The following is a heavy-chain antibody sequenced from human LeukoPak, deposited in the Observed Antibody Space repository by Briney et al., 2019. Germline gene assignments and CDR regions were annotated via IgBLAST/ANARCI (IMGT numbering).Heavy chain of an antibody. D-gene: IGHD5-24*01. Sequence: GGSLRLSCAASGFTFSSYGMSWVRQAPGKGLEWVSHIKGNGATTYYADSVRGRFTISRDNAKNSLFLQMNSLRVDDTATYYCARAGEMRYMDVWGKGTAVAVS. V-gene: IGHV3-48*04. CDR2: IKGNGATT. CDR1: GFTFSSYG. CDR3: ARAGEMRYMDV. J-gene: IGHJ6*03.